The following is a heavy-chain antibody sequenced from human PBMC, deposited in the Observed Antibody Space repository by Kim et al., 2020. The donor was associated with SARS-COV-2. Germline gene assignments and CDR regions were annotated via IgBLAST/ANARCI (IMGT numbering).Heavy chain of an antibody. V-gene: IGHV6-1*01. D-gene: IGHD3-10*01. J-gene: IGHJ4*02. CDR3: ARGYYGSGRVFDY. Sequence: YAVSVKSRITINPDTSKNQFSLQLNSVTPEDTAVYYCARGYYGSGRVFDYWGQGTLVTVSS.